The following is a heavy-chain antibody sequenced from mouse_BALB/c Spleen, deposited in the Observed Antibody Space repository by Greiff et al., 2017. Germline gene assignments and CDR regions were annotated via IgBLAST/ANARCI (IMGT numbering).Heavy chain of an antibody. J-gene: IGHJ3*01. CDR3: ARGDLPWFAY. CDR2: ISYDGSN. V-gene: IGHV3-6*02. D-gene: IGHD3-3*01. Sequence: EVKLVESGPGLVKPSQSLSLTCSVTGYSITSGYYWNWIRQFPGNKLEWMGYISYDGSNNYNPSLKNRISITRDTSKNQFFLKLNSVTTEDTATYYCARGDLPWFAYWGQGTLVTVSA. CDR1: GYSITSGYY.